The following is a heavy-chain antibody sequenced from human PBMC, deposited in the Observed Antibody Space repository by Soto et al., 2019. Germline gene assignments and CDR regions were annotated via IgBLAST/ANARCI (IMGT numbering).Heavy chain of an antibody. D-gene: IGHD3-3*01. J-gene: IGHJ4*02. CDR2: IWYDGSNK. V-gene: IGHV3-33*01. CDR3: ATEYYDFWSGYYGIFDY. CDR1: GFTFSSYG. Sequence: GGSLRLSCAASGFTFSSYGMHWVRQAPGKGLEWVAVIWYDGSNKYYADSVKGRFTISRDNSKNTLYLQMNSLRAEDTAVYYCATEYYDFWSGYYGIFDYWGQGTLVTVSS.